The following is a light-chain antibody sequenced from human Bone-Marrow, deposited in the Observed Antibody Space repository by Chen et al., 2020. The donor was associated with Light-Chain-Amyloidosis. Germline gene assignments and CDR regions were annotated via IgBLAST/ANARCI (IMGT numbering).Light chain of an antibody. CDR1: NIGSTS. CDR3: QVWVRSCDRPV. J-gene: IGLJ3*02. V-gene: IGLV3-21*02. CDR2: DDR. Sequence: SYVLNQPSSVSVDPGQKAMMACGGNNIGSTSVHCYQQTPGQAPLLFVYDDRDRPLGLPERVSGSNSGNTATLTISRVEAGYEADYYCQVWVRSCDRPVFGVGTKLTVL.